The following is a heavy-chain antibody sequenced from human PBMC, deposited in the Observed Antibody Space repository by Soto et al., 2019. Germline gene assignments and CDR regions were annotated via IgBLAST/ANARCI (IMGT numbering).Heavy chain of an antibody. CDR2: IIPILGIA. V-gene: IGHV1-69*02. J-gene: IGHJ4*02. CDR1: GGTFSSYT. D-gene: IGHD5-12*01. Sequence: QVQLVQSGAEVKKPGSSVKVSCKASGGTFSSYTISWVRQAPGQGLEWMGRIIPILGIANYAQKFQGRVPITADKSTSTAYMELSSLRSEETAVYYCARGTVATIDYWGQGTLVTVSS. CDR3: ARGTVATIDY.